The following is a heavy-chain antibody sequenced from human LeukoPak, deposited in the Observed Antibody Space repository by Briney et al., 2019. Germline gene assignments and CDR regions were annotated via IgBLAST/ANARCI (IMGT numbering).Heavy chain of an antibody. Sequence: GESLKISCAASGFTFSSYSMNWVRQAPGKGLEWVSSISSSSSYIYYADSVKGRFTISRDNAKNSLYLQMNSLRAEDTAVYYCARDSSEYCSGGSCRRAWFDPWGQGTLVTVSS. CDR3: ARDSSEYCSGGSCRRAWFDP. CDR1: GFTFSSYS. D-gene: IGHD2-15*01. V-gene: IGHV3-21*01. CDR2: ISSSSSYI. J-gene: IGHJ5*02.